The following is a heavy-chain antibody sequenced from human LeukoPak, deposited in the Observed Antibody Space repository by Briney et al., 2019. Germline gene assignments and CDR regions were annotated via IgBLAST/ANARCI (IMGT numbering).Heavy chain of an antibody. J-gene: IGHJ6*03. Sequence: SVKVSCKASGGTFSSYAISWVRQAPGQGLEWMGGIITIFGTANYAQKFQGRVTITTDESTSTAYMELSSLRSEDTAVYYCARGDLQHYYYYYMDVWGKGTTVTVSS. D-gene: IGHD4-11*01. CDR2: IITIFGTA. V-gene: IGHV1-69*05. CDR3: ARGDLQHYYYYYMDV. CDR1: GGTFSSYA.